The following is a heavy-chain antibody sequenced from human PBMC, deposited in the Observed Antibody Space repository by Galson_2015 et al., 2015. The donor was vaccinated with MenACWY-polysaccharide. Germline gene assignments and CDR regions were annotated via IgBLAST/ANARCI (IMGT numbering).Heavy chain of an antibody. CDR1: GFTLSTYR. D-gene: IGHD2/OR15-2a*01. Sequence: SLRLSCAASGFTLSTYRMSWVRQAPGKGLEWVSSIGNSPTYIYYADSVKGRFTISRDNAKNSLYLQMNSLRVDDTAIYYCAIHYFYEPSRTWEGAFDVWGQGTMVTVSS. CDR3: AIHYFYEPSRTWEGAFDV. V-gene: IGHV3-21*01. CDR2: IGNSPTYI. J-gene: IGHJ3*01.